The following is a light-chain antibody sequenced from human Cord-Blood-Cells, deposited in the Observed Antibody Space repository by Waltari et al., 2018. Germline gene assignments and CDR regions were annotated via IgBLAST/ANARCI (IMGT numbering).Light chain of an antibody. CDR1: NLGDKY. CDR2: QDS. Sequence: SYELTQPPPVSVSPGQKASITCPGDNLGDKYACWYQQKPGQSPVLVIYQDSKRPSGIPERFSGSNSGNTATLTISGTQAMDEADYYCQAWDSSTVVFGGGTKLTVL. CDR3: QAWDSSTVV. J-gene: IGLJ2*01. V-gene: IGLV3-1*01.